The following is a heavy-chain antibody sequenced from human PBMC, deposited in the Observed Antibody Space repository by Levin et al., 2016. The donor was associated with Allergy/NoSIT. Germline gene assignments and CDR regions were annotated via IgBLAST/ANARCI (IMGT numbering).Heavy chain of an antibody. CDR1: GGSIGSFY. CDR2: IYSTGNT. J-gene: IGHJ4*02. D-gene: IGHD1-26*01. CDR3: ARGSVLLGLEV. Sequence: SETLSLTCTVSGGSIGSFYWSWIRQSAGKGLEWIGHIYSTGNTNYKPSLKSRVTMSVDTSKNQFSLRLNSVTAADTAMYFCARGSVLLGLEVWGQGTLVTVSS. V-gene: IGHV4-4*07.